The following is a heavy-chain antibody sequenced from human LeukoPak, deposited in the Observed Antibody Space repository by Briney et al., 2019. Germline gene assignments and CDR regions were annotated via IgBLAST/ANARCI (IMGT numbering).Heavy chain of an antibody. CDR3: ATDLRYLPRDYYDSSGPQTGGAY. CDR2: ISGSGGST. J-gene: IGHJ4*02. D-gene: IGHD3-22*01. V-gene: IGHV3-23*01. Sequence: PGGSLRLSCAASGFTFSSYAMSWVRQAPGKGLEWVSAISGSGGSTYYADSVKGRFTISRDNSKNTLYLQMNSLRAEDTAVYYCATDLRYLPRDYYDSSGPQTGGAYWGQGTLVTVSS. CDR1: GFTFSSYA.